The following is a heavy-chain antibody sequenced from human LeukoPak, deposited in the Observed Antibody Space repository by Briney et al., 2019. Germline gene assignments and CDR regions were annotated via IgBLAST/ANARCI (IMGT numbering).Heavy chain of an antibody. J-gene: IGHJ5*02. CDR3: ARRLTQYDCFDP. Sequence: SQTLSLTCAISGDSFSSNSVTWHWIRQSPSRGLEWLGRTYYRSTWYNDYAVSVRGRITVNPDTSKNQFSLHLNSVTPEDTAVYYCARRLTQYDCFDPWGQGILVTVSS. V-gene: IGHV6-1*01. CDR1: GDSFSSNSVT. CDR2: TYYRSTWYN. D-gene: IGHD2-2*01.